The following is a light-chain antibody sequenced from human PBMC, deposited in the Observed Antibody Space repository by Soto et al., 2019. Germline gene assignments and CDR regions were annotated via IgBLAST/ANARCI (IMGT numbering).Light chain of an antibody. CDR2: GAS. V-gene: IGKV3-15*01. CDR3: QHYNNWPYT. J-gene: IGKJ2*01. CDR1: QSVSSN. Sequence: EILMTQSPATLSVSPGERATLSCRASQSVSSNLAWYQQKPGQAPRLLIYGASNRATGIPARFSGSGSGTEFTLTTSSLQSADFAVYYCQHYNNWPYTFGQGTKLEIK.